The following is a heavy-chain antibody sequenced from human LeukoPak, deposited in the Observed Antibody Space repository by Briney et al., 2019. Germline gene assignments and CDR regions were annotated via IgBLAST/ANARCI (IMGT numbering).Heavy chain of an antibody. Sequence: ASVKVSCKASGYTFTSYGISWVRQAPGQGLEWMGWISAYNGNTNYAQKLQGRVTMTTDTSTSTAYMELRSLRSDDTAVYYCARAVADILTGHCDYWGQGTLVTVSS. D-gene: IGHD3-9*01. CDR3: ARAVADILTGHCDY. J-gene: IGHJ4*02. V-gene: IGHV1-18*01. CDR2: ISAYNGNT. CDR1: GYTFTSYG.